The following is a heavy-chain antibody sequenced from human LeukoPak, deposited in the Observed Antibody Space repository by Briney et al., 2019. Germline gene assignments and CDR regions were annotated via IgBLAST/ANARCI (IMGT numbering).Heavy chain of an antibody. J-gene: IGHJ4*02. D-gene: IGHD5-18*01. CDR1: GYTFTNYW. V-gene: IGHV5-51*01. CDR2: IDPSDSET. CDR3: ARQTAMGRSGDY. Sequence: GESLKISCKASGYTFTNYWIGWVRQMPGKGLEWMGIIDPSDSETRYTPSFQGQVTISADKSLRAAYLQWNSLKASDTAMYYCARQTAMGRSGDYWGQGTLVTVSS.